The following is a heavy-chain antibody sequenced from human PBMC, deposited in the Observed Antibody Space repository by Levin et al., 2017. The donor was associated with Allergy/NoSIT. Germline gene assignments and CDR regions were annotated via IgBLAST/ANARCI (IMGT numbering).Heavy chain of an antibody. J-gene: IGHJ6*02. CDR1: GILFSSYY. CDR3: ASWAMYQDDRGACNYFYYAGDV. Sequence: SCAASGILFSSYYMNWVRQAPGKGLEWVSSISAGGNYIYYADSVKGRFTISRDNAKNSLFLQMNSLRAEDTAVYFCASWAMYQDDRGACNYFYYAGDVGGQGATVTDS. CDR2: ISAGGNYI. D-gene: IGHD3-22*01. V-gene: IGHV3-21*01.